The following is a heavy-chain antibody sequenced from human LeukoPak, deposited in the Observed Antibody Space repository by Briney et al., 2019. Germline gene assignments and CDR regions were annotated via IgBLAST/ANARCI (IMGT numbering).Heavy chain of an antibody. CDR2: MNPNSGNT. Sequence: ASVKVSCKASGYTFTSYDINWVRQATGQGLEWMGWMNPNSGNTGYAQKFQGRVTMTRNTSISTAYMELRSLRSDDTAVYYCARRGYILTGYYNEDFDYWGQGTLVTVSS. CDR1: GYTFTSYD. J-gene: IGHJ4*02. D-gene: IGHD3-9*01. CDR3: ARRGYILTGYYNEDFDY. V-gene: IGHV1-8*01.